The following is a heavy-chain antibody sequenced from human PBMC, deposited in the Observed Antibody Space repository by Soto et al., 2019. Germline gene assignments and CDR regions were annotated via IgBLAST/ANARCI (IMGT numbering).Heavy chain of an antibody. J-gene: IGHJ4*02. Sequence: QVQLVQSGAEVKKPGASVKVSCKASGYTFTTYDINWVRQATGQGLEWMGWMNPNSGKTAYAQKFQGRVSMTRDTSISTAYMELTSLRSDDTAVYYGARRGVAAAGTGDYWGQGTLVTVSS. CDR1: GYTFTTYD. D-gene: IGHD6-13*01. CDR3: ARRGVAAAGTGDY. V-gene: IGHV1-8*01. CDR2: MNPNSGKT.